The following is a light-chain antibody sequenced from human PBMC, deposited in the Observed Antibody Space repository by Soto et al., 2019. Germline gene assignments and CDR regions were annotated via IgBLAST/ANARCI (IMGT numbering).Light chain of an antibody. V-gene: IGLV2-14*01. J-gene: IGLJ1*01. Sequence: QSALTQPASVSGSLGQSITISCTGTGSDIAGYNYISWYQQLPGKAPKLMIYEVTIRPSGISNRFSGSKSGNTASLTISGLQAEDEADHFCTSFTSTSSLYVFGTGTKLTVL. CDR1: GSDIAGYNY. CDR3: TSFTSTSSLYV. CDR2: EVT.